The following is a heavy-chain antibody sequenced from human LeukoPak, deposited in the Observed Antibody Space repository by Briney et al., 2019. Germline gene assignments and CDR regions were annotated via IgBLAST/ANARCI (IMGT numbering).Heavy chain of an antibody. D-gene: IGHD3-9*01. V-gene: IGHV1-69*01. CDR1: GGTFSSYA. J-gene: IGHJ4*02. Sequence: ASVKVSCKASGGTFSSYAISWVRQAPGQGLEWMGGIIPIFGTANYAQKFQGRVTITADESTSTAYMELSSLRSEDTAVYYCARVISRDYDILTGYDYWGQGTLVTVSS. CDR2: IIPIFGTA. CDR3: ARVISRDYDILTGYDY.